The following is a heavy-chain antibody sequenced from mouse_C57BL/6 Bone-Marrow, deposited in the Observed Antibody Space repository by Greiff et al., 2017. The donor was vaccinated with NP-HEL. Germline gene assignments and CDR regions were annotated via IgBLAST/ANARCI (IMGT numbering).Heavy chain of an antibody. V-gene: IGHV5-4*03. CDR1: GFTFSSYA. D-gene: IGHD5-1-1*01. Sequence: DVMLVESGGGLVKPGGSLKLSCAASGFTFSSYAMSWVRQTPEKRLEWVATISDGGSYTYYPDNVKGRFTISRDNATNNLYLQMSHLKSEDTAMYYCAKYSFAYWGQGTLVTVSA. J-gene: IGHJ3*01. CDR3: AKYSFAY. CDR2: ISDGGSYT.